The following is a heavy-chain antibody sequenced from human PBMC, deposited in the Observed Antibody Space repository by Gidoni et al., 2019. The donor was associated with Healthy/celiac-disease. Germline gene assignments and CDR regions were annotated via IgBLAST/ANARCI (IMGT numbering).Heavy chain of an antibody. CDR3: AHSFFSFGVVIAFDY. D-gene: IGHD3-3*01. CDR1: GFSLSTSGVG. V-gene: IGHV2-5*02. Sequence: QITLKESGPTLVKPTQTLTLTCTFSGFSLSTSGVGVVWIRQPPGKALEWLALIYWDDDKRYSPSLKRRLTITKDTSKNQVVLTMTNMDPVDTATYYFAHSFFSFGVVIAFDYWGQGTLVTVSS. J-gene: IGHJ4*02. CDR2: IYWDDDK.